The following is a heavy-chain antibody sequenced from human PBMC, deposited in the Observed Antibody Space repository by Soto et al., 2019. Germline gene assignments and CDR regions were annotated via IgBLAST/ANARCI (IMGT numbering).Heavy chain of an antibody. J-gene: IGHJ3*02. Sequence: SQTLSLTCTVCGGSISSYYWSWIRQPPGKGLEWIGYIYYSGSTNYNPSLKSRVTISVDTSKNQFSLKLSSVTAADTAVYYCARPKSSGWPDAFDIWGQGTMVTVS. CDR3: ARPKSSGWPDAFDI. CDR1: GGSISSYY. D-gene: IGHD6-19*01. V-gene: IGHV4-59*08. CDR2: IYYSGST.